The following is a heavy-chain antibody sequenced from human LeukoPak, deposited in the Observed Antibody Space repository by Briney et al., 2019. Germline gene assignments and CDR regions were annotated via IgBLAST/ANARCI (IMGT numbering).Heavy chain of an antibody. J-gene: IGHJ1*01. CDR1: GFTFSSYA. D-gene: IGHD3-10*01. V-gene: IGHV3-23*01. CDR3: ATDSEFRYFHN. Sequence: GGSLRLSCTASGFTFSSYAMSWVRQAPGKGLEWVSAISGNGVSTYYADSLNIRFTISRDNSRNTLYLQVTSLSAEDTAIYYCATDSEFRYFHNWGQGTLVTVFS. CDR2: ISGNGVST.